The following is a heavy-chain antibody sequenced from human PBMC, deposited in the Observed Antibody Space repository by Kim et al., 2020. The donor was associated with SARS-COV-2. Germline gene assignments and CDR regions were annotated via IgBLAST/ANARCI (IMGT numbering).Heavy chain of an antibody. D-gene: IGHD2-21*02. J-gene: IGHJ6*02. V-gene: IGHV3-53*01. CDR2: IYSGGST. Sequence: GGSLRLSCAASGFTVSSNYMSWVRQAPGKGLEWVSVIYSGGSTYYADSVKGRFTISRDNSKNTLYLQMNSLRAEDTAVYYCARDPPPYCGGDCYSGALVVPGVWGQGTTVTVSS. CDR1: GFTVSSNY. CDR3: ARDPPPYCGGDCYSGALVVPGV.